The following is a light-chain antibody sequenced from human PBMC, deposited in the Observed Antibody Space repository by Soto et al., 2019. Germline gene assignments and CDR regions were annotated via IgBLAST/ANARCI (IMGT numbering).Light chain of an antibody. J-gene: IGKJ1*01. CDR2: KAS. V-gene: IGKV1-5*03. CDR3: QQYYSYWT. CDR1: QSISSW. Sequence: DIQMTQYPSTLSASVGDRVIITCRASQSISSWLAWYQQKPGKAPKLLISKASNLESEVPSRFSGSGSGTEFTLTVSSLQPDDLATYYCQQYYSYWTFGQGTKVDIK.